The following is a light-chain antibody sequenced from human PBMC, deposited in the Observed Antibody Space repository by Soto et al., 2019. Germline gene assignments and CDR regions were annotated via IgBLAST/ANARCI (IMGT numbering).Light chain of an antibody. CDR3: MQGLQTPNT. Sequence: DVVMTQSPLSLPVTPGEPASISCRSSQSLLHRNGYNYLDWYLQKPGQSPQLLIYLGSNRASGVPDRFSGSGSGTDFTLKISRVEAEDVGVYYWMQGLQTPNTFGQGTKLEIK. CDR2: LGS. CDR1: QSLLHRNGYNY. V-gene: IGKV2-28*01. J-gene: IGKJ2*01.